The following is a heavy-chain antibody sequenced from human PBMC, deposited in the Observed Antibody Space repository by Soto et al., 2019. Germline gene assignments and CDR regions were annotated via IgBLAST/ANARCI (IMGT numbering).Heavy chain of an antibody. CDR2: IYHSGTF. Sequence: QLQLQESGSGLVKPSQTLSLTCAVSGGSISAVGDTWSWIRQPPVGALEWIAYIYHSGTFLYNPSLKTRLTISLDRSSNRFYLVLNAVTAADPAVYYCARAQAYIGSGRYNNLMFDSWGQGTQVTVAS. V-gene: IGHV4-30-2*01. J-gene: IGHJ5*01. CDR3: ARAQAYIGSGRYNNLMFDS. CDR1: GGSISAVGDT. D-gene: IGHD3-10*01.